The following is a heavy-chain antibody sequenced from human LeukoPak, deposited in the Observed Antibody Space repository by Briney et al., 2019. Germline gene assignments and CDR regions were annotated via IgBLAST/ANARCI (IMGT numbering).Heavy chain of an antibody. J-gene: IGHJ5*02. CDR3: ARHGRIRNSYGYGGNWFDP. D-gene: IGHD5-18*01. CDR2: IYYSGST. Sequence: SETLSLTCTVSGGSISSYYWSWIRQPPGKGLEWIGYIYYSGSTNYNPSLKSRVTISVDTSKNQFSLKLSSVTAADTAVYYCARHGRIRNSYGYGGNWFDPWGQGTLVTVSS. V-gene: IGHV4-59*08. CDR1: GGSISSYY.